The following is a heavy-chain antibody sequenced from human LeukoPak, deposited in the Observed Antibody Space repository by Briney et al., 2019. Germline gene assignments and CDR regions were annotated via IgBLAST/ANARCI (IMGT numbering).Heavy chain of an antibody. CDR2: INPSGGST. J-gene: IGHJ4*02. Sequence: GASVKVSCKASGYTFTSYYMHWVRQAPGQGLEWMGIINPSGGSTSYAQKFQGRVTMTRDTSTSTVYMELSSLRSEDTAVYYCAREPTFYGSGSYYFDYWGQGTLVTVSS. D-gene: IGHD3-10*01. CDR1: GYTFTSYY. CDR3: AREPTFYGSGSYYFDY. V-gene: IGHV1-46*01.